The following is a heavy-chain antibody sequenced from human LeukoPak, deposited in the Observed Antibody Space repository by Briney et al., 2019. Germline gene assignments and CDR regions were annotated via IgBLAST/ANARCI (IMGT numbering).Heavy chain of an antibody. J-gene: IGHJ4*02. CDR3: SNGVIEGAFHY. Sequence: GESLKISCKGSGYDFTTYWIAWVRQVPGKGLEWMGIIYPDDSDTIYSPSFQGQVTISADASISTAYLQWSSLKASDTAMYYCSNGVIEGAFHYWGQGTQVTVSS. D-gene: IGHD1-26*01. CDR1: GYDFTTYW. V-gene: IGHV5-51*01. CDR2: IYPDDSDT.